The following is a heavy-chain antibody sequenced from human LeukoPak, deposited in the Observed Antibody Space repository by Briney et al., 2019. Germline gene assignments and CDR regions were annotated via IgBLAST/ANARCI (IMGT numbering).Heavy chain of an antibody. D-gene: IGHD1-14*01. Sequence: GGSLRLSCAASGFTFSSYAMSWVRQAPGKGLEWVSAISGSGGSTYYADSVKGRFTISRDNSKNTLYLQMNSLRAEDTGGKYRWKSRTGVNRGPYGYWGQGTLVTVSS. CDR2: ISGSGGST. CDR3: WKSRTGVNRGPYGY. V-gene: IGHV3-23*01. CDR1: GFTFSSYA. J-gene: IGHJ4*02.